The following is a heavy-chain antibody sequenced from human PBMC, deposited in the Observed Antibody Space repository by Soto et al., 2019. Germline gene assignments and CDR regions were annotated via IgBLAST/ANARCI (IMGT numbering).Heavy chain of an antibody. CDR1: GFTFSGAW. Sequence: LRLSCAASGFTFSGAWMTWLRQTPGRGLEWVGRIKNKRSDEATDYAAAVKGRFIISRDDSKNTLYLQMHSLTTEDTAVYYCSTDGLNYGSFDYWGQGTLVTVSS. CDR3: STDGLNYGSFDY. V-gene: IGHV3-15*01. D-gene: IGHD1-7*01. J-gene: IGHJ4*02. CDR2: IKNKRSDEAT.